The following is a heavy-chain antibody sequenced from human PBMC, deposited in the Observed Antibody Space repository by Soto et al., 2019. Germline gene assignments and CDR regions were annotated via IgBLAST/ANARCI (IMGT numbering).Heavy chain of an antibody. D-gene: IGHD3-10*01. CDR1: GGSISSGGYS. J-gene: IGHJ4*02. CDR3: ARAIGWFGELLGGYYFDY. Sequence: QLQLQESGSGLVKPSQTLSLTCAVSGGSISSGGYSWSWIRQPPGKGLEWIGYIYHSGSTYYNPSLKSRVSISVXXSKNQFSLKLSSVTAADTAVYYCARAIGWFGELLGGYYFDYWGQGTLVTVSS. V-gene: IGHV4-30-2*01. CDR2: IYHSGST.